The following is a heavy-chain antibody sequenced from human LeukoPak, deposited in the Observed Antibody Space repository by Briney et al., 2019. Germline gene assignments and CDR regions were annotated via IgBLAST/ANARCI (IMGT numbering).Heavy chain of an antibody. J-gene: IGHJ6*02. CDR2: ISAYNGNT. CDR3: ARDRQSSSWYVLNYYYGMDV. D-gene: IGHD6-13*01. V-gene: IGHV1-18*01. CDR1: GYTFTSYA. Sequence: GASVKVSCKASGYTFTSYAMHWVRQAPGQRLEWMGWISAYNGNTNYAQKLQGRVTMTTDTSTSTAYMELRSLRSDDTAVYYCARDRQSSSWYVLNYYYGMDVWGQGTTVTVSS.